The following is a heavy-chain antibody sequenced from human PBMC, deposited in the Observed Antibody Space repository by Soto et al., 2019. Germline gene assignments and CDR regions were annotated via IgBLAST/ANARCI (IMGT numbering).Heavy chain of an antibody. CDR3: ARAHYYGSGIPYYYYMDV. V-gene: IGHV3-9*01. Sequence: GGSLRLSCAASGFTFDDYAMHWVRQAPGKGLEWVSGISWNSGSIGYADSVKGRFTISRDNAKNSLYLQMNSLRAEDTALYYCARAHYYGSGIPYYYYMDVWGKGTTVTVSS. CDR1: GFTFDDYA. CDR2: ISWNSGSI. D-gene: IGHD3-10*01. J-gene: IGHJ6*03.